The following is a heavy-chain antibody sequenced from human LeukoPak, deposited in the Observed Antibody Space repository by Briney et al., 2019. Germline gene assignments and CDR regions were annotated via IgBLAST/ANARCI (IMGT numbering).Heavy chain of an antibody. CDR2: IYYTGNT. D-gene: IGHD3/OR15-3a*01. J-gene: IGHJ4*02. CDR3: ARQTGSGLFTLS. CDR1: GVSISSSNSY. V-gene: IGHV4-39*01. Sequence: PSETLSLTCTVSGVSISSSNSYWGWIRQPPGKGLEWIGSIYYTGNTYYNASLKSRVTISIDTSKNQISLRLTSVTATDTAMYYCARQTGSGLFTLSGGQGTLVTVSS.